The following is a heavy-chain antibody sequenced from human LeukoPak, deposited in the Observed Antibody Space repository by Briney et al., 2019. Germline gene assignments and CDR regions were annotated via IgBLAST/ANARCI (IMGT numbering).Heavy chain of an antibody. J-gene: IGHJ4*02. CDR2: IDHSGST. V-gene: IGHV4-34*01. D-gene: IGHD3-3*01. Sequence: SETLSLTCAVYGGSFSGYYWSWIRQPPGKGLEWIGEIDHSGSTNYNPYLKSRVTISVDTSKNQFSLKLSSVTAADTAVYYCARGHDFWSGYYYYYWGQGTLVTVSS. CDR3: ARGHDFWSGYYYYY. CDR1: GGSFSGYY.